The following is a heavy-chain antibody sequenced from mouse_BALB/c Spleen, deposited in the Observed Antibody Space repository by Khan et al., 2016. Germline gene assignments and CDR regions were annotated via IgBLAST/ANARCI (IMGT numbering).Heavy chain of an antibody. J-gene: IGHJ2*01. CDR2: VYTGDGST. CDR1: GYTFTSYD. CDR3: AREWDY. Sequence: QVQLQQSGAELVKPGASVKLSCKASGYTFTSYDINWVRQRPEQGLEWIGWVYTGDGSTKYNEKFKGKATLTTDKSSSTAYMQLSRLRSKDSAVCCCAREWDYWGQGTTVTVSS. V-gene: IGHV1S56*01.